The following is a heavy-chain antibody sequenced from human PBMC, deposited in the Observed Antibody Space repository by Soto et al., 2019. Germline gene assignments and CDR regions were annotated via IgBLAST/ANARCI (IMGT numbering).Heavy chain of an antibody. CDR1: GFTLTNEN. D-gene: IGHD3-22*01. Sequence: EVQLVESGGGLVKPGGSLRRSCTVLGFTLTNENMNWVRQAPGKGLEWVSSISSRSTFINYADSVKGRFTISRDNDKGLVYLQMNSLRAEDTAVYYCARDPPLSMIVVVGVDDFWGQGILVTDSS. V-gene: IGHV3-21*06. CDR3: ARDPPLSMIVVVGVDDF. CDR2: ISSRSTFI. J-gene: IGHJ4*02.